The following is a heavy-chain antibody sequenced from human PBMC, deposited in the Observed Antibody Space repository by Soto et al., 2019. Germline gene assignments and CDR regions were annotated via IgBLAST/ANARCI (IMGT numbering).Heavy chain of an antibody. CDR3: ASGQRILPTAEPSGMDV. J-gene: IGHJ6*02. CDR1: GGTFSSYT. V-gene: IGHV1-69*02. Sequence: QVQLVQSGAEVKKPGSSVKVSCKASGGTFSSYTISWVRQAPGQGREWMGRIIPNLGIANYAQKFQGRVTITADKSTSTAYMELSSRRSEDTAVYYCASGQRILPTAEPSGMDVWGQGTTVTVSS. D-gene: IGHD2-15*01. CDR2: IIPNLGIA.